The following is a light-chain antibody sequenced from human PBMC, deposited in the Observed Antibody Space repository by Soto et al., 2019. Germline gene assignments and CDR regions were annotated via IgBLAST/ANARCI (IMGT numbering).Light chain of an antibody. V-gene: IGKV4-1*01. Sequence: DIVMTQSPDSLAVSLGERATINCKSSQSVLYSSNNKNYLAWYQQKPVQPPKLLIYWASTRESGVPDRFSGSGSGPDFTLTISSLQAADVAVDSCQQYYSTLTLTLGGRTKAEIK. CDR3: QQYYSTLTLT. CDR1: QSVLYSSNNKNY. J-gene: IGKJ4*01. CDR2: WAS.